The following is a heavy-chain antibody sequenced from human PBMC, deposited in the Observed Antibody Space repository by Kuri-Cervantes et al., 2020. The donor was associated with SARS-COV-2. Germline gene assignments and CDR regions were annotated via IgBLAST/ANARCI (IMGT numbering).Heavy chain of an antibody. J-gene: IGHJ4*02. CDR2: ISYDGSNK. CDR1: GFTFSSYA. V-gene: IGHV3-30-3*01. D-gene: IGHD7-27*01. Sequence: GGSLRLSCAASGFTFSSYAMHWVRQAPGKGLEWVAVISYDGSNKYYADSVKGRFTISRDNSKNTLYLQMNSLRAEDTAVYYCARELLTGDGFDYWGQGTLVTVSS. CDR3: ARELLTGDGFDY.